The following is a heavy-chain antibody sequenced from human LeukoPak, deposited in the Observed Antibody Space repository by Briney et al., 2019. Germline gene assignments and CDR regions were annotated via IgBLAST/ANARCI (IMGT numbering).Heavy chain of an antibody. V-gene: IGHV3-15*01. J-gene: IGHJ6*02. CDR3: KWERTVYYSLDV. CDR2: IKRGGST. Sequence: GGSLRLSCTASGFKFSDAWMTWVRQAPGKGLEWLGRIKRGGSTDYAVPVNNRFTISRDDSKNTIYLQINGLKAEDTAVYYCKWERTVYYSLDVWGQGTTVTVSS. CDR1: GFKFSDAW. D-gene: IGHD1-26*01.